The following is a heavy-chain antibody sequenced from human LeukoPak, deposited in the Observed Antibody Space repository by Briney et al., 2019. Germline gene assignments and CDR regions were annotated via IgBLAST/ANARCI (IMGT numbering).Heavy chain of an antibody. CDR1: GFTFSSYS. D-gene: IGHD3-22*01. CDR3: AKDRYYDSSGPVFDY. Sequence: PGGSLRLSCAASGFTFSSYSMNWVRQAPGKGLEWVAFIRYDGSNKYYADSVKGRFTISRDNSKNTLYLQMNSLRAEDTAVYYCAKDRYYDSSGPVFDYWGQGTLVTVSS. J-gene: IGHJ4*02. V-gene: IGHV3-30*02. CDR2: IRYDGSNK.